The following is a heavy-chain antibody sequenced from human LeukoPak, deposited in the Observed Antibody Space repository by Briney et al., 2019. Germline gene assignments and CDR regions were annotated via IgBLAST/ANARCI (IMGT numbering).Heavy chain of an antibody. J-gene: IGHJ5*02. D-gene: IGHD3-10*01. CDR1: GFTFDDYA. Sequence: GGSLRLSCAASGFTFDDYAMHWVRRAPGKGLEWVSGISRNRGSIGYADSVKGRFTISRDNAKNSLYLQMNSLRAEDMALYYCATSPGVNSAPFDPWGQGTLVTVSS. CDR3: ATSPGVNSAPFDP. V-gene: IGHV3-9*03. CDR2: ISRNRGSI.